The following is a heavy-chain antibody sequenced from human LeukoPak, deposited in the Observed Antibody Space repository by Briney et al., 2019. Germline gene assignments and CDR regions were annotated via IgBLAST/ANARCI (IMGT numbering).Heavy chain of an antibody. CDR2: IRYDGSNK. V-gene: IGHV3-30*02. Sequence: PGGSLRLSCAASGFTFSSYGMHWVRQAPGKGLEWVAFIRYDGSNKYYADSVKGRFTISRDNSKNTLYLQMNSLRAEDTAVYYCAKDDLTPNDILTGYYDYWGQGTLVTVSS. J-gene: IGHJ4*02. CDR1: GFTFSSYG. D-gene: IGHD3-9*01. CDR3: AKDDLTPNDILTGYYDY.